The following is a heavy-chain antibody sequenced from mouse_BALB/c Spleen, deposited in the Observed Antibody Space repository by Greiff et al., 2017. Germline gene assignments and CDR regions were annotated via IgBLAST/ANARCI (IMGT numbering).Heavy chain of an antibody. D-gene: IGHD2-1*01. V-gene: IGHV14-4*02. J-gene: IGHJ2*01. Sequence: VQLKQSGAELVRSGASVKLSCTASGFNIKDYYMHWVKQRPEQGLEWIGWIDPENGDTEYAPKFQGKATMTADTSSNTAYLQLSSLTSEDTAVYYCNAGGNYRYWGQGTTLTVSS. CDR2: IDPENGDT. CDR3: NAGGNYRY. CDR1: GFNIKDYY.